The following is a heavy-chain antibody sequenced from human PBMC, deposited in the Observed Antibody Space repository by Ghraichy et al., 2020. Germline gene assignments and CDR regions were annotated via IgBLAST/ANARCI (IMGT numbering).Heavy chain of an antibody. Sequence: GGSLRLSCAASGFTFSSYWMHWVRQAPGKGLVWVSRINSDGSSTSYADSVKGRFTISRDNAKNTLYLQMNSLRAEDTAVYYCATLDTATWAFDYWGQGTLVTVSS. CDR3: ATLDTATWAFDY. J-gene: IGHJ4*02. CDR1: GFTFSSYW. V-gene: IGHV3-74*01. D-gene: IGHD5-18*01. CDR2: INSDGSST.